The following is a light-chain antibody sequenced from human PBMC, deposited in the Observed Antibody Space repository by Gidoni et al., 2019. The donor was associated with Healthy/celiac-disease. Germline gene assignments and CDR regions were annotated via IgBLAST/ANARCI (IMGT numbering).Light chain of an antibody. V-gene: IGLV1-47*01. CDR2: RNN. CDR1: SSNIGSNS. CDR3: AAWDDSLSAVV. J-gene: IGLJ2*01. Sequence: QSVLTQPPSPSGPPGQRVTTSCSGSSSNIGSNSVYWYQQLPGTAPNLLIYRNNQRPSGVPDRFSGSKSGTSASLAISGLRSEDEADYYCAAWDDSLSAVVFGGGTKLTVL.